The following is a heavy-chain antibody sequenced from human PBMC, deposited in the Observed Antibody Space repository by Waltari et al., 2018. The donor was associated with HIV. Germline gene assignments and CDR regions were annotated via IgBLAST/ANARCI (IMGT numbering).Heavy chain of an antibody. J-gene: IGHJ6*02. CDR3: ARSATNYYGMDV. CDR1: GGTFRSYA. Sequence: QVQLVQSGAEVKKPGSSVKVSCKASGGTFRSYAISWVRQAPGKGLEWKGGISLSISTANYAKKFPGRVTIAADESTSTSYMGLIGLRSDDTAVYYCARSATNYYGMDVLGQGTTFTVAS. V-gene: IGHV1-69*01. CDR2: ISLSISTA.